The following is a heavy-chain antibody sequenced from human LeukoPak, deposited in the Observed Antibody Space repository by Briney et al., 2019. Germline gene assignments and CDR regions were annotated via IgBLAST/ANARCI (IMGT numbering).Heavy chain of an antibody. D-gene: IGHD3-10*01. CDR3: ATYFGSETYYIPYNYHYMDV. CDR1: GFTFSTYW. J-gene: IGHJ6*03. V-gene: IGHV3-7*01. CDR2: IKQDGSEK. Sequence: PGGSLRLSCAASGFTFSTYWMSWVRQTPGKGLEWVANIKQDGSEKYYVDSVKGRFTISRGNAKNSLYLQMNSLRAEDTAVYYCATYFGSETYYIPYNYHYMDVWGKGTTVTVSS.